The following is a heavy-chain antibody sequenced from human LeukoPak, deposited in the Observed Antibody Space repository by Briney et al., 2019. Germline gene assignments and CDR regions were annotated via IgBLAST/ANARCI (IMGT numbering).Heavy chain of an antibody. CDR2: ISSSSSYI. CDR1: GFIFSNAW. Sequence: GGSLRLSCAASGFIFSNAWMNWVRQAPGKGLEWVSSISSSSSYIYYADSVKGRFTISRDNAKNSLYLQMNSLRAEDTAVYYCARALPGYSSSWYQGYYYYGMDVWGQGTTVTVSS. J-gene: IGHJ6*02. V-gene: IGHV3-21*01. D-gene: IGHD6-13*01. CDR3: ARALPGYSSSWYQGYYYYGMDV.